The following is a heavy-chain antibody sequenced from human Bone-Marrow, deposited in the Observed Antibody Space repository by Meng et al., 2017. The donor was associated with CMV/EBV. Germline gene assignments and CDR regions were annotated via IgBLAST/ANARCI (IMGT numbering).Heavy chain of an antibody. CDR2: ISYDGSNK. CDR1: GFTFSSYA. Sequence: GGSLKISCAASGFTFSSYAMHWVRQAPGKGLEWVAVISYDGSNKYYADSVKGRFTISRDNSKNTLYLQMNSLRAEDTAVYYCAQRYVAAAGEHDYWGQGTLVTVSS. J-gene: IGHJ4*02. D-gene: IGHD6-13*01. V-gene: IGHV3-30-3*01. CDR3: AQRYVAAAGEHDY.